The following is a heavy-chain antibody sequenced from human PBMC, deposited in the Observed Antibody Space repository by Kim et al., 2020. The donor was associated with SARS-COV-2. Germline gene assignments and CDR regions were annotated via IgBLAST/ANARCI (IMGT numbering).Heavy chain of an antibody. J-gene: IGHJ2*01. CDR2: IYSGGSST. D-gene: IGHD2-8*01. V-gene: IGHV3-23*03. CDR1: GFTFSSYA. CDR3: AKDVSEATGDWYFDL. Sequence: GGSLRLSCAASGFTFSSYAMSWVRQAPGKGLEWVSVIYSGGSSTYYADSVKGRFTISRDNSKNTLYLQMNSLRAEDTAVYYCAKDVSEATGDWYFDLWGRGTLVTVSS.